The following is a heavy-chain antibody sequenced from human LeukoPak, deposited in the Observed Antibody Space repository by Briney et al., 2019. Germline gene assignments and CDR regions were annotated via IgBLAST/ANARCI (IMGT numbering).Heavy chain of an antibody. CDR2: INHSGST. D-gene: IGHD3-22*01. J-gene: IGHJ6*02. CDR1: GGSFSGYY. V-gene: IGHV4-34*01. CDR3: ARVFVPLSYYYDSSVYNYYYGMDV. Sequence: SETLSLTCAVYGGSFSGYYWSWIRQPPGKGLEWIGEINHSGSTNYNPSLKSRVTISVDTSKNQFSLKLSSVTAADTAVYYCARVFVPLSYYYDSSVYNYYYGMDVWGQGTTVTVSS.